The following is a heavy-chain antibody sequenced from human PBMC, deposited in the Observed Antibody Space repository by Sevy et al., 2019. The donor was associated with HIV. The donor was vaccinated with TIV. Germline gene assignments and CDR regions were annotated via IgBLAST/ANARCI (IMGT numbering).Heavy chain of an antibody. V-gene: IGHV3-21*01. D-gene: IGHD6-13*01. CDR2: ISSSSYI. J-gene: IGHJ4*02. CDR3: ARDEQQLVLDY. Sequence: GGSLRLSCAASGFTFSSYSMNWVRQAPGKGLEWVSSISSSSYIYYADSVKGRFTISRDNAKNSLYLQMNSLRAEDTAVYYCARDEQQLVLDYWGQGTLVTVSS. CDR1: GFTFSSYS.